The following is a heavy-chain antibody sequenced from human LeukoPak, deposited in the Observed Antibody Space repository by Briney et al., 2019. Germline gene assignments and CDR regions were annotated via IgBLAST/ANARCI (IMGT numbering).Heavy chain of an antibody. V-gene: IGHV1-69*05. D-gene: IGHD3-22*01. Sequence: SVEVSCKASGGTFSSYAISWVRQAPGQGLEWMGRIIPIFGTANYAQKFQGRVTITTDESTSTAYMELSSLRSEDTAVYYCARDSDSSGYYLRWLDYWGQGTLVTVSS. CDR1: GGTFSSYA. CDR3: ARDSDSSGYYLRWLDY. CDR2: IIPIFGTA. J-gene: IGHJ4*02.